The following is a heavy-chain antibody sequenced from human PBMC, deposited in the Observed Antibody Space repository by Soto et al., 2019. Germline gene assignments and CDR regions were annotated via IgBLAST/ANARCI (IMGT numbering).Heavy chain of an antibody. CDR1: GGSISSSSYY. Sequence: PSETLSLTCTVSGGSISSSSYYWGWIRQPPGKGLEWIGSIYYSGSTYYNPSLKSRVTISVDTSKNQFSLKLSSVTAADTAVYYCARHWYSGRYYYGSGSSFEFDPWGQGTLVTVSS. J-gene: IGHJ5*02. CDR3: ARHWYSGRYYYGSGSSFEFDP. CDR2: IYYSGST. D-gene: IGHD3-10*01. V-gene: IGHV4-39*01.